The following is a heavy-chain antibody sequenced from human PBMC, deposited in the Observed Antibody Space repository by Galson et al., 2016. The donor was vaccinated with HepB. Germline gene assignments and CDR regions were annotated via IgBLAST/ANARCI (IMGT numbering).Heavy chain of an antibody. Sequence: SLRLSCAASGFTFSGYTMNWVRQAPGKGLEWVSCISSSSSSYIYYADSVKGRFTISRDNAKNSLYRQMNSLRAEDTAMYYCARERISGTTRRFDSWGRGTLVTVSS. D-gene: IGHD1-20*01. CDR3: ARERISGTTRRFDS. J-gene: IGHJ5*01. V-gene: IGHV3-21*01. CDR2: ISSSSSSYI. CDR1: GFTFSGYT.